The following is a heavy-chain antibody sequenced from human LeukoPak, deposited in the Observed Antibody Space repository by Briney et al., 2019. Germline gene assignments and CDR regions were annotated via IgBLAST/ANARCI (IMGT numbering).Heavy chain of an antibody. V-gene: IGHV3-30*18. D-gene: IGHD2-21*02. CDR2: ISYDGSNK. J-gene: IGHJ4*02. Sequence: GGSLRLSCAASGFTFNTYGMHWVRQAPGKGLEWVAVISYDGSNKYYADSVKGRFTISRDNPRNTLFLQMNSLRTEDTAVYYCAKVEGDCGGDCFEYYFDSWGQGTLVTVSS. CDR3: AKVEGDCGGDCFEYYFDS. CDR1: GFTFNTYG.